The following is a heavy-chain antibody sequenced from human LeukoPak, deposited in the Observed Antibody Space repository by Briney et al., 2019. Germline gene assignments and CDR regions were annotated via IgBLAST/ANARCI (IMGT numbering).Heavy chain of an antibody. V-gene: IGHV1-69*04. J-gene: IGHJ5*02. CDR3: ARVGQQLASP. Sequence: SVKVSCKASGGTFSSYAISWVRQAPGQGLEWMGRIIPILGIANYAQKFQGRVTITRDTSASTAYMELSSLRSEDTAVYYCARVGQQLASPWGQGTLVTVSS. CDR1: GGTFSSYA. D-gene: IGHD6-13*01. CDR2: IIPILGIA.